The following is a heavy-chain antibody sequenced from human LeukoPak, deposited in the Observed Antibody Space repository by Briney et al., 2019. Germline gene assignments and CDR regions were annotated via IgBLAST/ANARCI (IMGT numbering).Heavy chain of an antibody. Sequence: SETLSLTCTVSGGSIGSSSYYWGWIRQPPGKGLEWIGSIYYSGSTYYNPSLKSRVTISVDTSKNQFSLKLSSVTAADTAAYYCARHQDVDFWSGYVPNNYYGMDVWGQGTTVTVSS. D-gene: IGHD3-3*01. CDR1: GGSIGSSSYY. CDR3: ARHQDVDFWSGYVPNNYYGMDV. CDR2: IYYSGST. V-gene: IGHV4-39*01. J-gene: IGHJ6*02.